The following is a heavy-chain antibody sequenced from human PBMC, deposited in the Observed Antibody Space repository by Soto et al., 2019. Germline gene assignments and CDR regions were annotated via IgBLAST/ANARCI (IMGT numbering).Heavy chain of an antibody. V-gene: IGHV4-34*01. CDR3: VRGQPHRITIFEVVIRSYDYGMDV. CDR1: GGSFTGYY. Sequence: QVQLQQGGAGLLKPSEALSLTRAVYGGSFTGYYWTWIRQTPGKGLEWIGEINYRGSSYYNPSLESRISMAVDTSKNQFSLKLRSVTAADTAVYFCVRGQPHRITIFEVVIRSYDYGMDVWGQGTTVTASS. J-gene: IGHJ6*02. D-gene: IGHD3-3*02. CDR2: INYRGSS.